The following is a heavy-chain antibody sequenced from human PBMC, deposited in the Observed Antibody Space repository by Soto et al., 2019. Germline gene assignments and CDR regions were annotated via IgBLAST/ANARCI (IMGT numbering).Heavy chain of an antibody. CDR1: GYSFTSYW. D-gene: IGHD2-15*01. Sequence: GESLKISCKGSGYSFTSYWIGWVRQMPGKGLEWMGIIYPGDSDTRYSPSFQGQVTISADKSISTAYLQWSSLKASDTAMYYCATLGYCSGGSCPFGYWGQGTLVTVS. V-gene: IGHV5-51*01. J-gene: IGHJ4*02. CDR3: ATLGYCSGGSCPFGY. CDR2: IYPGDSDT.